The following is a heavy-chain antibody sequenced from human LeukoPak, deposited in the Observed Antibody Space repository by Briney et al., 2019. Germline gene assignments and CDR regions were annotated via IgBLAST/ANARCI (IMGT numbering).Heavy chain of an antibody. V-gene: IGHV2-5*02. CDR3: AHRGSSGYYEGVY. CDR2: ISWDDDN. Sequence: GSGPTLANLKQLHSLTWIFPGFSLSTSGVGVGWIRQPSGKALEWLAFISWDDDNRYSPSLKRRLTITCDSSNNQVVLIMIIMEAVNTATYYCAHRGSSGYYEGVYWGQGILVTVSS. CDR1: GFSLSTSGVG. D-gene: IGHD3-22*01. J-gene: IGHJ4*02.